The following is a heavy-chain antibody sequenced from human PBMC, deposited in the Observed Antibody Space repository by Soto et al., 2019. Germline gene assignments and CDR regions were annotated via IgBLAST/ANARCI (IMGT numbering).Heavy chain of an antibody. CDR2: IYYRGGT. CDR1: GGSISSDY. D-gene: IGHD5-12*01. V-gene: IGHV4-59*13. CDR3: TRDVGGYGRFDY. Sequence: SGTLSLTCTVSGGSISSDYWGWIRQPPGQGLEWIGYIYYRGGTTYDPALMSRVSISVDTSKNHVSLKLSSVTAADTAVYYCTRDVGGYGRFDYWGRGTLVTVSS. J-gene: IGHJ4*02.